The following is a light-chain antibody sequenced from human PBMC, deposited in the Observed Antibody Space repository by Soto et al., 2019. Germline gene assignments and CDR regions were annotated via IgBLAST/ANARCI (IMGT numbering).Light chain of an antibody. V-gene: IGKV3-11*01. CDR1: QSVSSY. J-gene: IGKJ4*01. CDR3: QQRSYWLT. Sequence: VMTQSPATLSVSPGEGATLSCRASQSVSSYLAWYKQEPGQAPRLLIYDASNRATGIPARFSGSGSGTDFTLTISSLEPEDFAVYYCQQRSYWLTVGEGTKLEIK. CDR2: DAS.